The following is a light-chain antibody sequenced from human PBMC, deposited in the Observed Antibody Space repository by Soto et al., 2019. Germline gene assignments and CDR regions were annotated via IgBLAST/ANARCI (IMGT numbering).Light chain of an antibody. CDR1: QSINNY. Sequence: DIQMTQSPSSLSASVGDRVTIVCRASQSINNYLNWYQQKPGKTPNLLIFAASTLHSGVPSRFSGSGSGTDFTLTISSLQPEDFATYYCQESYSRTFGPGTKVDNK. CDR3: QESYSRT. J-gene: IGKJ3*01. V-gene: IGKV1-39*01. CDR2: AAS.